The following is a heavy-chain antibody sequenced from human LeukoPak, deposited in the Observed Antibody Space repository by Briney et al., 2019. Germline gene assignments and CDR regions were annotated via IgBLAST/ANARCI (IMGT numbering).Heavy chain of an antibody. CDR2: INPNSGGT. J-gene: IGHJ4*02. CDR1: GYTFTGYY. CDR3: ARALEWTSDY. Sequence: GASVKVSCTASGYTFTGYYMHWVRQAPGQGLEWMGWINPNSGGTNYAQKFQGRVTLTRDTSISTAYMELNRLRSDDTAVYYCARALEWTSDYWGQGTLVTVSS. D-gene: IGHD3-3*01. V-gene: IGHV1-2*02.